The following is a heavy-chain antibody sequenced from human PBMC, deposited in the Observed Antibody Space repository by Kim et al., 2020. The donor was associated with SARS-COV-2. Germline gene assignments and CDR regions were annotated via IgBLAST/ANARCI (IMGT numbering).Heavy chain of an antibody. V-gene: IGHV3-30*02. CDR3: AKVKFLQLIRGYFDY. D-gene: IGHD1-1*01. Sequence: ADSVKGRFTIARDNPTSTVYWQMNSLRTEDTAVYYCAKVKFLQLIRGYFDYWGQGTLVTVSS. J-gene: IGHJ4*02.